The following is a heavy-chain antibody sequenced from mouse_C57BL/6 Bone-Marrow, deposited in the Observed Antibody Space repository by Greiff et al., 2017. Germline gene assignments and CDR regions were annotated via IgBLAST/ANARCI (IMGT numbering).Heavy chain of an antibody. CDR2: LWWDDAK. V-gene: IGHV8-8*01. CDR3: ARAYDGDWYFDV. CDR1: GFSLSTFGMG. J-gene: IGHJ1*03. D-gene: IGHD1-1*01. Sequence: QVTLKESGPGILQPSQTLSLTCSFSGFSLSTFGMGVGWIRPPSGKGLEWLAHLWWDDAKSYNPALKSRLTISKDTSKNQVFLKIANVDTADTATDYCARAYDGDWYFDVWGTGTTVTVSS.